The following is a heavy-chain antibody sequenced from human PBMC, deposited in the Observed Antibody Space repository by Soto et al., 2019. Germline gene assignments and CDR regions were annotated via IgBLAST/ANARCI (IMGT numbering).Heavy chain of an antibody. CDR2: VYYDGST. CDR3: ARGRRSPTVYYGLDV. V-gene: IGHV4-59*02. CDR1: GDSVSSYY. Sequence: QVQLQESGPGLVKPSETLSLTCSVSGDSVSSYYWSWIRQPPGKGLEWIGYVYYDGSTNYNPSLETRVTISIDTSKNQVSLKLNSVTAAHTAVYHCARGRRSPTVYYGLDVWGQGTTVAVSS. D-gene: IGHD1-26*01. J-gene: IGHJ6*02.